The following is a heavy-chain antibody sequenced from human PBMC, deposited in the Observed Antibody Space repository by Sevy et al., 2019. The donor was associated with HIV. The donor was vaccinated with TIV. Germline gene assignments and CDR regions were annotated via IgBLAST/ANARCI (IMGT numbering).Heavy chain of an antibody. CDR3: VKGTMVALMDLYDCFHI. J-gene: IGHJ3*02. Sequence: GGSLRLSCAASGFTFDDYAMHWVRHTPRKGLEWVSSVSWNSAYIKYADSVKGRFTISRDNAKKSLYLQMSSLRVEDTALYYCVKGTMVALMDLYDCFHIWCRGTMVTVSS. D-gene: IGHD2-8*01. CDR2: VSWNSAYI. V-gene: IGHV3-9*01. CDR1: GFTFDDYA.